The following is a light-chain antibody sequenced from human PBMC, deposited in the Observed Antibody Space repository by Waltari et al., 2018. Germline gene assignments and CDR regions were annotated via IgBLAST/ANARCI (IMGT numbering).Light chain of an antibody. CDR1: QNINNY. V-gene: IGKV1-39*01. CDR2: GAS. CDR3: QQSFTALWT. J-gene: IGKJ1*01. Sequence: DIQMSQSPSSLSASVGDRVTITCRASQNINNYLHWYQHRPGQAPRLLIYGASTLQSGVPSRFSGSGSGTQFTLTIGSLQTEDFGTYYCQQSFTALWTFGRGTKVEVK.